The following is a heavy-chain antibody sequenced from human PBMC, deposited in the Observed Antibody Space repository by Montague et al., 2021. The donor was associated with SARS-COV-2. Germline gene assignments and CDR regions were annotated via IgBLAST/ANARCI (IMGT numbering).Heavy chain of an antibody. CDR3: ARVRAVPAAMRIFSLGRSYYGMDV. D-gene: IGHD2-2*01. V-gene: IGHV4-4*02. CDR1: GGSISSSNW. CDR2: IYHSGST. J-gene: IGHJ6*02. Sequence: SETLSLTCAVSGGSISSSNWWSWVRQPSGKGLEWIGEIYHSGSTNYNPSLKSRVTISVDTSKNQFSLKLSSVTAADTAVYYCARVRAVPAAMRIFSLGRSYYGMDVWGQGTTVTVSS.